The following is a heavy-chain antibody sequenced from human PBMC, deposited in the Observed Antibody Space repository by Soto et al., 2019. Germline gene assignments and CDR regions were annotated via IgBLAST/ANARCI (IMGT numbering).Heavy chain of an antibody. CDR1: GGSISSGDYY. CDR2: IYNSATS. Sequence: QVQLQESGPGLVKPSQTLSVTCAVSGGSISSGDYYWSWVRQPPGKGLEWIGNIYNSATSYCNPSLKSRVTISMDTSKSQFSLNLKSVTAADTAVYYCASSRYTYGFSYYGMDVWGQGTTVIVSS. J-gene: IGHJ6*02. CDR3: ASSRYTYGFSYYGMDV. D-gene: IGHD5-18*01. V-gene: IGHV4-30-4*01.